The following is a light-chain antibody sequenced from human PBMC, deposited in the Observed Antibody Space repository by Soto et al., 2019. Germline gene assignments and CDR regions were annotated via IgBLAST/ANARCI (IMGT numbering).Light chain of an antibody. J-gene: IGLJ1*01. CDR3: SSYTSSSTLYV. V-gene: IGLV2-14*02. CDR2: EVS. CDR1: SSDVGSYNL. Sequence: QSALTQPASVSGSPGQSITISCTGTSSDVGSYNLVSWYQQHPGKAPKLMIYEVSNRPSGVSSRFSGSKSGNTASLTISGLQTEDEADYYCSSYTSSSTLYVFGTGTKVTVL.